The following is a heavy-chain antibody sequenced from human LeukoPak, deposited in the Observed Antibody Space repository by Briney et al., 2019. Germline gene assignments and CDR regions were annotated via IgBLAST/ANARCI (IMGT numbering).Heavy chain of an antibody. CDR3: AKSYYYDSSGYPPGGMDV. J-gene: IGHJ6*02. D-gene: IGHD3-22*01. V-gene: IGHV3-30*18. CDR2: ISYDGSNK. Sequence: PGGSLRLSCAASGFTFSSYGMHWVRQAPGKGLEWVAVISYDGSNKYYADSVKGRFTISRDNSKNTLYLQMNSLRAEDTAVYYCAKSYYYDSSGYPPGGMDVWGQGTTVTVSS. CDR1: GFTFSSYG.